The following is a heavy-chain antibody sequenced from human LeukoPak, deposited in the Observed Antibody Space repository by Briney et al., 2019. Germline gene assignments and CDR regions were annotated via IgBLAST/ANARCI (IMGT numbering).Heavy chain of an antibody. D-gene: IGHD3-10*01. CDR2: IRYDGSNK. CDR1: GFTFSSYG. CDR3: ATNYGSGSPYGMDV. J-gene: IGHJ6*02. V-gene: IGHV3-30*02. Sequence: PGGSLRLSCAVSGFTFSSYGMHWVRQAPGKGLEWVAFIRYDGSNKYYADPVKGRFTISRDNSKNTLYLQMNSLRAEDTAVYYRATNYGSGSPYGMDVWGQGTTVTVSS.